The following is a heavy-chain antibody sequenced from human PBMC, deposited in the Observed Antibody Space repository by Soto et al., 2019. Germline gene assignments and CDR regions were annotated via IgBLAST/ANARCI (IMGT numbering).Heavy chain of an antibody. CDR2: ISAYNGNT. CDR3: ARDRDSGYDFGDCSGGSCYLGAFDI. D-gene: IGHD2-15*01. V-gene: IGHV1-18*01. CDR1: GYTFTSYG. J-gene: IGHJ3*02. Sequence: GASVKVSCKASGYTFTSYGISWVRQAPGQGLEWIGWISAYNGNTNYAQKLQGRVTMTTDTSTSTVYMELSSLRSEDTAVYYCARDRDSGYDFGDCSGGSCYLGAFDIWGQGTMVTVSS.